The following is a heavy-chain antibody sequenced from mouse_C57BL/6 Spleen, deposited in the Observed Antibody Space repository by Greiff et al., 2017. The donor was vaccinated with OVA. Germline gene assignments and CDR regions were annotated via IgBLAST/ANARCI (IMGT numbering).Heavy chain of an antibody. J-gene: IGHJ2*01. Sequence: EVQLQQSVPELVKPGASVKMSCKASGFTFTDYNMHWVKQSPGKSLEWIGYINPTNGGTSYNQKFKGKATLTVNKSSSTAYMELRSLTSEDSAVYYCARSYYSKVYFDYWGQGTTLTVSS. CDR1: GFTFTDYN. D-gene: IGHD2-5*01. V-gene: IGHV1-22*01. CDR3: ARSYYSKVYFDY. CDR2: INPTNGGT.